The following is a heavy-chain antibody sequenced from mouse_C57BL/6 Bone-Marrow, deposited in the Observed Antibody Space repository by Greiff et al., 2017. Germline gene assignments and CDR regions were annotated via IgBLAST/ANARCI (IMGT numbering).Heavy chain of an antibody. V-gene: IGHV1-69*01. D-gene: IGHD1-2*01. J-gene: IGHJ2*01. CDR2: IDPSDSYT. CDR3: APLLPTGFDY. CDR1: GYTFTSYW. Sequence: QVQLQQPGAELVMPGASVKLSCKASGYTFTSYWMHWVKQRPGQGLEWIGEIDPSDSYTNYNQKFKGKSTLTVDKSSITAYMQLSSLTSEDSAVYYCAPLLPTGFDYWGQGTTLTVSS.